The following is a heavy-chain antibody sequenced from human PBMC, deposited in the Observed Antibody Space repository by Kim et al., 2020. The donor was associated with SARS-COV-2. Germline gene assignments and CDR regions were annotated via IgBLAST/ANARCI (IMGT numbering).Heavy chain of an antibody. CDR1: AFTLNNVW. V-gene: IGHV3-15*01. J-gene: IGHJ3*01. Sequence: GGSLRLSFAASAFTLNNVWMNWVRQPPGKGLEWLGVIKNKPTGGTTHFAALVEGRFTISKDDSKNMLYLQINSLKTEDTAMYYCTTFNRQDAFHAWGRGT. CDR2: IKNKPTGGTT. CDR3: TTFNRQDAFHA.